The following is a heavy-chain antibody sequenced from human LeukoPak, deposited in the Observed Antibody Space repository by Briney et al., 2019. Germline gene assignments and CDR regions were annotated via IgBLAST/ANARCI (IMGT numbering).Heavy chain of an antibody. V-gene: IGHV1-24*01. D-gene: IGHD6-13*01. CDR2: FDPEDGET. CDR3: ATPDWRYSSSWYGFDAFDI. CDR1: GYTLTELS. J-gene: IGHJ3*02. Sequence: ASVKVSCKVSGYTLTELSMHWVRQAPGKGLEWMGGFDPEDGETIYAQKFQGRVTMTEDTSTDTAYMELSSRRSEDTAVYYCATPDWRYSSSWYGFDAFDIWGQGTMVTVSS.